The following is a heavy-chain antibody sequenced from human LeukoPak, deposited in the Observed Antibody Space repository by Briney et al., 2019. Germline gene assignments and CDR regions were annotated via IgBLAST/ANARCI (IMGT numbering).Heavy chain of an antibody. CDR3: ASQQQLVLLDWFDP. V-gene: IGHV4-38-2*02. D-gene: IGHD6-13*01. CDR2: IYHSGST. CDR1: GYSISSGYY. Sequence: SETLSLTCTVSGYSISSGYYWGWIRQPPGKGLEWIGNIYHSGSTYYNPSLKSRLTISVDTSKNQFSLKLSSVTAADTAVYYCASQQQLVLLDWFDPWGQGTLVTVSS. J-gene: IGHJ5*02.